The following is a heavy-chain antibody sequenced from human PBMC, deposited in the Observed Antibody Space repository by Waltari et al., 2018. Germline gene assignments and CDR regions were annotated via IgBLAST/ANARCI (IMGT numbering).Heavy chain of an antibody. V-gene: IGHV4-34*01. Sequence: QVQLQQWGAGLLKPSETLSLTCAVYGGSYSGYYWSWIRQPPGKGLEWIGEINHRGSTNYNPSPKSRVTISVDTSKNQFSLKLSSVTAADTAVYYCARGGHCSSTSCYSYYYYYMDVWGKGTTVTVSS. J-gene: IGHJ6*03. CDR2: INHRGST. CDR3: ARGGHCSSTSCYSYYYYYMDV. CDR1: GGSYSGYY. D-gene: IGHD2-2*01.